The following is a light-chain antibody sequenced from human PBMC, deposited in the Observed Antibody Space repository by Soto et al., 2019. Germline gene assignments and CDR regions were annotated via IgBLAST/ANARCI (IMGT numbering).Light chain of an antibody. J-gene: IGKJ4*01. V-gene: IGKV1-5*01. CDR3: QHYKTYPLT. CDR1: QSISRF. CDR2: DAS. Sequence: DIQMTQSPSTLSASVGDRVTITCRASQSISRFLAWYQQKPGKAPRFLIYDASSLESGVPSRFSGSGSGTEFTLTISSLQPGDFATYYCQHYKTYPLTFGGGTKVEIK.